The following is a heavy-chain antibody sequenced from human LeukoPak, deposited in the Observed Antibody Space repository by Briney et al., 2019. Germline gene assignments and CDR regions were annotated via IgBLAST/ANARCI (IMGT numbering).Heavy chain of an antibody. CDR1: GFSLSTSGVG. V-gene: IGHV2-5*02. D-gene: IGHD2-15*01. CDR2: IYWDDDK. Sequence: SGPTLVKPTQTLTLTCTFSGFSLSTSGVGVGWIRQPPGKALEWLALIYWDDDKRYSPSLKSRLTITKDTSKSQVVLTMTNMDPVDTATYYCAHPAPYCSGGSCYFDYWGQGTLVTVSS. CDR3: AHPAPYCSGGSCYFDY. J-gene: IGHJ4*02.